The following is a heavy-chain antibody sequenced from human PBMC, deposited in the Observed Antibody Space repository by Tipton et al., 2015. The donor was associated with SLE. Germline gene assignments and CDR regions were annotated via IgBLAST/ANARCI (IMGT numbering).Heavy chain of an antibody. CDR1: GGSISSGSYY. D-gene: IGHD6-13*01. V-gene: IGHV4-39*01. Sequence: TLSLTCTVSGGSISSGSYYWSWIRQPAGKGLEWIGSIYYSGSTYYNPSLKSRVTISVDTSKNQFSLKLSSGTAADTAVYYCARLAGTVDYWGQGTLVTVSS. J-gene: IGHJ4*02. CDR2: IYYSGST. CDR3: ARLAGTVDY.